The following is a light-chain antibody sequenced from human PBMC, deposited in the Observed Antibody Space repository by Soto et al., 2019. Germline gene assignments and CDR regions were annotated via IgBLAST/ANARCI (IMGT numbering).Light chain of an antibody. Sequence: QSALTQPASVSVSPGQSITISCTGTSSDVGGYSRVSWYQHHPGKAPKLMIYEVSDRPSGVSNRFSGSKSGNTASLTISGLQAEDEADYYCNSYTSSNTRVFGTGTKVT. CDR3: NSYTSSNTRV. CDR2: EVS. V-gene: IGLV2-14*01. J-gene: IGLJ1*01. CDR1: SSDVGGYSR.